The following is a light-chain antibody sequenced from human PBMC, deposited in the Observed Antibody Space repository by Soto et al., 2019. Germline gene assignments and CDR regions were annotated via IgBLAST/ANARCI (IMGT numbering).Light chain of an antibody. CDR2: EVS. CDR3: CSYAGSSTYD. V-gene: IGLV2-23*02. J-gene: IGLJ1*01. CDR1: SSDVGSYNL. Sequence: QSVLTQPASVYGSPGQSITISCTGTSSDVGSYNLVSWYQQHPGKAPKLMIYEVSKRPSGVSNRFSGSKSGNTASLTISGLQAEDEADYYCCSYAGSSTYDFGTGTKVTVL.